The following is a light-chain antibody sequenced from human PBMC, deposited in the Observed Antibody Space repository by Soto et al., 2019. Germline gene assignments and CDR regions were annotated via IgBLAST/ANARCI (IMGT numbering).Light chain of an antibody. V-gene: IGKV3-11*01. Sequence: EIVLTQSPATLSLSPGEGATLSYRASQNISSHLAWYQQKPGQAPRLLMYDASNRATGIPARFSGSGSGTDFTLTISSLAPEDFAVYYCQQRPNWPLTFGGGTKVEIK. CDR1: QNISSH. CDR3: QQRPNWPLT. J-gene: IGKJ4*01. CDR2: DAS.